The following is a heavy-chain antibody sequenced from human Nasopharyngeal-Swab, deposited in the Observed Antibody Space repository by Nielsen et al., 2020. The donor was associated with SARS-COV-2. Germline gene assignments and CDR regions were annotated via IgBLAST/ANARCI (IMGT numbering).Heavy chain of an antibody. V-gene: IGHV3-30*03. CDR3: TRGPDFVVAVADY. D-gene: IGHD2-15*01. CDR2: IAHDASNE. J-gene: IGHJ4*02. Sequence: GGSLRLSCAASGFTFSSFGMHWVRQAPGKGLEWVAFIAHDASNEYYGDSVKGRFSISRDSSKNTLYLQMDSLRGEDTAVYYCTRGPDFVVAVADYWGQGTLVTLSS. CDR1: GFTFSSFG.